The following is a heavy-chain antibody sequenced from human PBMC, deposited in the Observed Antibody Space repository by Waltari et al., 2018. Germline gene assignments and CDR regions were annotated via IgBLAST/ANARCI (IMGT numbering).Heavy chain of an antibody. CDR2: IWYDGSNK. Sequence: QVQLVESGGGVVQPGRSLRLSCAASGVTFSRYGMHWVRQATGTGLEWVAVIWYDGSNKYYADSVKGRFTISRDNSKNTLYLQMNSLRAEDTAVYYCARSYYYGSGSYSYYYGMDVWGQGTTVTVSS. CDR3: ARSYYYGSGSYSYYYGMDV. V-gene: IGHV3-33*01. J-gene: IGHJ6*02. D-gene: IGHD3-10*01. CDR1: GVTFSRYG.